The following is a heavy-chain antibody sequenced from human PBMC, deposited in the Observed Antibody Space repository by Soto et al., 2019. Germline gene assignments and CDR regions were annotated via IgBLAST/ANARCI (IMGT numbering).Heavy chain of an antibody. CDR1: GFRFSSYW. J-gene: IGHJ4*02. Sequence: GGSLRLSCAASGFRFSSYWMHWVRQAPGKGLVWVSRINSDGSSTNYADSVKGRFTISRDNAKNTLYLQMNSLRAEDTAVYFCARDLNRYYFDFWGQGTLVTVSS. CDR3: ARDLNRYYFDF. CDR2: INSDGSST. V-gene: IGHV3-74*01.